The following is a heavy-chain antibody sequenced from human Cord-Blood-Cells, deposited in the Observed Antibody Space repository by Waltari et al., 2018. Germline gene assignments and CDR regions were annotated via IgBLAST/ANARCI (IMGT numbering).Heavy chain of an antibody. Sequence: QLQLQESGPGLVKPSETLSLTCTVSGGSISSSSYYWGWISQPPGKGLEWIGSIYYSGSTYHNPSLKSRVTISVDTSKNQFSLKLSSVTAADTAVYYCAQQWGYSSSRESYEADYWGQGTLVTVSS. CDR3: AQQWGYSSSRESYEADY. CDR2: IYYSGST. D-gene: IGHD6-6*01. CDR1: GGSISSSSYY. V-gene: IGHV4-39*01. J-gene: IGHJ4*02.